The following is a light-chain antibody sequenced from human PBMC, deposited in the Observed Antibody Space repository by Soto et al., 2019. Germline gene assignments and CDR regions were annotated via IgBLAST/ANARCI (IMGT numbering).Light chain of an antibody. J-gene: IGLJ1*01. CDR3: QSYASSLSGYV. CDR1: SSNIGAGYE. Sequence: QAVVTQPPSVSEAPGQRATISCTGSSSNIGAGYEAHWYQQVPGTAPKLLIYENNNRPSGVPDRFSGSKSGTSASLAITGLQAEDEAEYDCQSYASSLSGYVFGTGTKLTVL. CDR2: ENN. V-gene: IGLV1-40*01.